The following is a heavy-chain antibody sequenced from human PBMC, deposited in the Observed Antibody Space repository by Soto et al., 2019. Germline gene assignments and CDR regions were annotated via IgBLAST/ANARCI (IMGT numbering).Heavy chain of an antibody. D-gene: IGHD2-21*02. J-gene: IGHJ6*02. V-gene: IGHV1-69*13. CDR1: GGTFSSYA. CDR3: ARDPPCGGDCYSANHYYYGMDV. Sequence: SVKVSCKASGGTFSSYAISWVRQAPGQGLEWMGGIIPIFGTANYAQKFQGRVTITADESTSTAYMELSSLRSEDTAVYYCARDPPCGGDCYSANHYYYGMDVWGQGTTVTVSS. CDR2: IIPIFGTA.